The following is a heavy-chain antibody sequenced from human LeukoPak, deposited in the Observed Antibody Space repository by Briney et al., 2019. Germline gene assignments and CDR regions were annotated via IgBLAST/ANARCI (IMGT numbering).Heavy chain of an antibody. V-gene: IGHV1-3*01. D-gene: IGHD2-2*01. CDR3: AREGPYCSSTSCYAGGYNWFDP. CDR1: GYTFTSYA. CDR2: INAGNGNT. Sequence: ASVKVSCKASGYTFTSYAMHWVRQAPGQRLEWMGWINAGNGNTKYSQKFQGRVTITRDTSASTAYMELSSLRSEDTAVYYCAREGPYCSSTSCYAGGYNWFDPWGQGTLVTVSS. J-gene: IGHJ5*02.